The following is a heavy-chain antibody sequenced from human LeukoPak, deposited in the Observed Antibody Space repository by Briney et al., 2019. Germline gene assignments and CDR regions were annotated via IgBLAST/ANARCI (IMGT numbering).Heavy chain of an antibody. D-gene: IGHD4-17*01. CDR3: GKESWTSGDYGFDP. Sequence: GGSLRLSCAASGFTFSSYGMHWVRQAPGKGLEWVAVISYDGSNKYYADSVKGRFTISRDNSKNTLYLQMNSLRAEDTAVYYCGKESWTSGDYGFDPWAREPWSPSPQ. CDR1: GFTFSSYG. J-gene: IGHJ5*02. CDR2: ISYDGSNK. V-gene: IGHV3-30*18.